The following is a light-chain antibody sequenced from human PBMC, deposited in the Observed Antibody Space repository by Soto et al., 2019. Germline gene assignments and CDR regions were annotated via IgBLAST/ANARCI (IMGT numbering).Light chain of an antibody. CDR1: RSISDW. CDR2: DAS. J-gene: IGKJ1*01. Sequence: DIQMTHSPSTLSPSVGDMVTITCRASRSISDWLAWYQQKPGKAPELLIFDASSLKSGVPSRFSGSGSGTEFTLTISRLQPDDVATYYCLQYSSHSWTFGQGTKVDIK. V-gene: IGKV1-5*01. CDR3: LQYSSHSWT.